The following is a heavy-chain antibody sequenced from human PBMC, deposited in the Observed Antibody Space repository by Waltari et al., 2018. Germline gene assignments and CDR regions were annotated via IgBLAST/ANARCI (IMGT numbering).Heavy chain of an antibody. CDR2: INAGNGNT. Sequence: QVQLVQSGAEVKKPGASVKVSCKASGYTFTSYAMHWVRQAPGQRLEWMGWINAGNGNTNYSQKFQCIGTITRDTSASTAYMELSSLRSEDTAVYYCARHYYGSGGVLGYWGQGTLVTVSS. CDR1: GYTFTSYA. J-gene: IGHJ4*02. V-gene: IGHV1-3*01. D-gene: IGHD3-10*01. CDR3: ARHYYGSGGVLGY.